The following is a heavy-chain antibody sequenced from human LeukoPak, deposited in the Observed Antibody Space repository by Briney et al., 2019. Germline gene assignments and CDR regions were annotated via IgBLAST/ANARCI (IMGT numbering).Heavy chain of an antibody. CDR3: ARADDYGDPNWYFDL. CDR2: IYYSGST. CDR1: GGSISSYY. J-gene: IGHJ2*01. D-gene: IGHD4-17*01. Sequence: SETLSLTCTVSGGSISSYYWSWIRQPPGKGLEWIGYIYYSGSTNYNPSLKSRVTISVDTSKNQFSLKLSSVTAADTAVYYCARADDYGDPNWYFDLWGRGTLVTVSS. V-gene: IGHV4-59*01.